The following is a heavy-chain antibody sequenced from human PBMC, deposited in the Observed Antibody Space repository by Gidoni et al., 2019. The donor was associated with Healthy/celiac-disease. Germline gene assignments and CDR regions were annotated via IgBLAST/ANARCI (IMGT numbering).Heavy chain of an antibody. CDR2: INPNSGGT. D-gene: IGHD6-19*01. CDR3: ARRGSSGWYGAWYFDY. Sequence: QVQLVQSGAEVKKPGASVKVSCKASGYTFTGYYMHWVRQAPGQGLEWMGWINPNSGGTNYAQKFQGWVTMTRDTSISTAYMELSRLRSDDTAVYYCARRGSSGWYGAWYFDYWGQGTLVTVSS. CDR1: GYTFTGYY. V-gene: IGHV1-2*04. J-gene: IGHJ4*02.